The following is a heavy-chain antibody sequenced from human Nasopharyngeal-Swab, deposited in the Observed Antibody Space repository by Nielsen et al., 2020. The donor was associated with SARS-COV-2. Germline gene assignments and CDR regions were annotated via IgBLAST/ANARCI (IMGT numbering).Heavy chain of an antibody. CDR1: GYTFTGYY. V-gene: IGHV1-2*06. D-gene: IGHD5-12*01. J-gene: IGHJ4*02. CDR2: INPNSGGT. Sequence: ASVKVSCKASGYTFTGYYMHWVRQAPGQGLEWMGRINPNSGGTNYAQKFQGRVTMTRDTSISTAYMELRSLRSDDTAVYYCARDRGIVATIEEFDYWGQGTLVTVSS. CDR3: ARDRGIVATIEEFDY.